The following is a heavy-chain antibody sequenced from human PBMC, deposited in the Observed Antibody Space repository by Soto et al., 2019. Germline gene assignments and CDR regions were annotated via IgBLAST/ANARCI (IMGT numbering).Heavy chain of an antibody. D-gene: IGHD4-17*01. CDR1: GGSISSSSYY. Sequence: SETLSLTCTVSGGSISSSSYYWGWIRQPPGKGLEWIGYIYYSGSTNYNPSLKSRVTISVDTSKNQFSLKLSSVTAADTAVYYCAINDYGDYVFDYWGQGTLVTVSS. V-gene: IGHV4-61*05. J-gene: IGHJ4*02. CDR3: AINDYGDYVFDY. CDR2: IYYSGST.